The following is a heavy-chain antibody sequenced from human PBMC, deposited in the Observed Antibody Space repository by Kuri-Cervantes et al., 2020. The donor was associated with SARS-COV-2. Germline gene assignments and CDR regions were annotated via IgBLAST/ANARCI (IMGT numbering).Heavy chain of an antibody. V-gene: IGHV3-21*01. J-gene: IGHJ4*02. CDR1: GFTFSSYS. CDR3: ARDRGAQWPSED. D-gene: IGHD6-19*01. Sequence: GGSLRLSCAASGFTFSSYSMNWVRQAPGKGLEWVSSISSSSSYIYYADSVKGRFTISRDNAKNSLYLQMNSLRAEDTAVYYCARDRGAQWPSEDWGQGTLVTVSS. CDR2: ISSSSSYI.